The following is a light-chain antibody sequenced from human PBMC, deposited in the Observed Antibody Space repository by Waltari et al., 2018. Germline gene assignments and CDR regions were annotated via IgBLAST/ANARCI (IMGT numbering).Light chain of an antibody. CDR2: GKN. J-gene: IGLJ2*01. V-gene: IGLV3-19*01. CDR1: SLRTSY. CDR3: SSRDSSASHVL. Sequence: SSELTQDPAASVALGQTVTITCQGASLRTSYASWYQQKSGQAPILVLFGKNKRPSGIPDRFSGYNSETTTSLTITGAQAEDEADYYCSSRDSSASHVLFAGGTKLTVL.